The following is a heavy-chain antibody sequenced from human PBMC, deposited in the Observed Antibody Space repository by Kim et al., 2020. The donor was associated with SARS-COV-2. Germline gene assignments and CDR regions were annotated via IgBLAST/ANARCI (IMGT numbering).Heavy chain of an antibody. V-gene: IGHV4-59*08. CDR1: SGSVRTYC. Sequence: SETLTLTCSVSSGSVRTYCWSWIRQPREKALEWVGYVCDNGSSKYNPSLQSRVTMSVDRSKNQIPLKLSSVTAADTAVYYCARTFYHAGRDYWAVFDIWGQGTLVTVSS. J-gene: IGHJ3*02. CDR3: ARTFYHAGRDYWAVFDI. CDR2: VCDNGSS. D-gene: IGHD3-3*02.